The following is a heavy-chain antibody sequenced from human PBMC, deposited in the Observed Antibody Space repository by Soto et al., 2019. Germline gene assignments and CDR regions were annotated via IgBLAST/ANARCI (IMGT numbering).Heavy chain of an antibody. CDR1: GFIVTNYA. J-gene: IGHJ3*01. V-gene: IGHV3-23*01. Sequence: PCGALRVWGEAPGFIVTNYARNRMHQAPGKGVEWVSVIGGRGNSAYYADSVQGRFTISRDNSKNTLSLQMSSLTADETAIYYCVREGRGSFDFWGRGTMVTVSS. D-gene: IGHD1-26*01. CDR3: VREGRGSFDF. CDR2: IGGRGNSA.